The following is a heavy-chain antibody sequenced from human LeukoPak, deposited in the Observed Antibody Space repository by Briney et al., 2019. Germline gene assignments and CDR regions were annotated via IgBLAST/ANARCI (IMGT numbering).Heavy chain of an antibody. CDR2: ISSSGSTI. J-gene: IGHJ3*02. CDR1: GFTFSDYY. V-gene: IGHV3-11*01. Sequence: PGGSLRLSCAASGFTFSDYYMSWIRQAPGKGLEWVSYISSSGSTIYYADSVKGRFTISRDNAKNSLYLQMNSLRAGDTAVYYCAREQYNWNDGENDAFDIWGQGTMVTVSS. D-gene: IGHD1-20*01. CDR3: AREQYNWNDGENDAFDI.